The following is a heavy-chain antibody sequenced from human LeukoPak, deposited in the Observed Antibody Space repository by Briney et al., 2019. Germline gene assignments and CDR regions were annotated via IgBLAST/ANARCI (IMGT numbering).Heavy chain of an antibody. J-gene: IGHJ4*02. CDR1: GFTFSTAW. CDR3: TSYSYARCAY. V-gene: IGHV3-15*01. CDR2: IKSKTDGETT. Sequence: GGSLRLSCAASGFTFSTAWMTWVRQAPGKGLEWVGRIKSKTDGETTDYAAPVKGRFTISRDDSTNTLHLQMDSLKTEDTAVYYCTSYSYARCAYWGQGTLVIVSS. D-gene: IGHD5-18*01.